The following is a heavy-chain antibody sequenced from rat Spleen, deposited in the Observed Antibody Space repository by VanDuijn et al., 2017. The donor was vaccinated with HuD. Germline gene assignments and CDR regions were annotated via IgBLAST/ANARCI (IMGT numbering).Heavy chain of an antibody. CDR1: GFTFSDYN. CDR2: IIYDGRTT. D-gene: IGHD1-2*01. CDR3: TRDPAFSSFDY. J-gene: IGHJ2*01. Sequence: EVQLVESGGGLVQPGRSLKLSCAASGFTFSDYNMAWVRQAPKKGLEWVATIIYDGRTTYYRESVKGRFTISRDDAKSTLYLQMDSLRSEDTATYYCTRDPAFSSFDYWGQGVMVTVSS. V-gene: IGHV5-7*01.